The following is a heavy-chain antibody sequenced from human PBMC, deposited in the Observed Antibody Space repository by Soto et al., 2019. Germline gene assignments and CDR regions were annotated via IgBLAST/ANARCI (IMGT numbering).Heavy chain of an antibody. V-gene: IGHV4-31*03. CDR3: ARGGDCSGGSCYSAAFDI. CDR1: GGSISSGGYY. Sequence: QVQLQESGPGLVKPSQTLSLTCTVSGGSISSGGYYWSWIRQHPGKGLEWIGYIYYSGSTNYNPSLKSRVTISVDTSKNQFSLKLSSVTAADTAVYYCARGGDCSGGSCYSAAFDIWGQGTMVTVSS. D-gene: IGHD2-15*01. CDR2: IYYSGST. J-gene: IGHJ3*02.